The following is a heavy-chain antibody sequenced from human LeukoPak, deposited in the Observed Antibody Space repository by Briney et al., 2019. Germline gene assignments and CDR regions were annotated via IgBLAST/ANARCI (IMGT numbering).Heavy chain of an antibody. CDR3: AKGSVGNADFAS. V-gene: IGHV3-23*01. J-gene: IGHJ4*02. CDR1: GFTFSSFS. Sequence: GGSLRLSCAASGFTFSSFSMTWVRQAPGKGLEWVSSIIVSGTTYYADSVKGRFTISRDSFRGTLFLQMDSLRVEDTAVYFCAKGSVGNADFASWDQGALVTVSS. CDR2: IIVSGTT. D-gene: IGHD6-25*01.